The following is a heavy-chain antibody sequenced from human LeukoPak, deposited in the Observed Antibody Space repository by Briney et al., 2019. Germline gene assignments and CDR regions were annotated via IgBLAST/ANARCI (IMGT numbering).Heavy chain of an antibody. CDR2: ISSSGGGT. CDR1: GFTFSSYA. V-gene: IGHV3-23*01. Sequence: GGSLRLSCAAFGFTFSSYAMSWVRQAPGKGLEWVSAISSSGGGTYYADSVKGRFTISRDNSKNTLYLQMNSLRAEDTAIYYCAKAYYYDSSGYYYLIFDYWGQGTLVPSPQ. J-gene: IGHJ4*02. D-gene: IGHD3-22*01. CDR3: AKAYYYDSSGYYYLIFDY.